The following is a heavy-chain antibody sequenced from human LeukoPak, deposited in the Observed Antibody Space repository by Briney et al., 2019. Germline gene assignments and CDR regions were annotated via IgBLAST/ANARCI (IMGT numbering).Heavy chain of an antibody. V-gene: IGHV4-4*07. CDR1: GGSISSYY. CDR2: IYTSGST. Sequence: SETLSLTCTVSGGSISSYYWSWIREPAGKGLEWIGRIYTSGSTNYNPSLKSRVTMSVDTSKNQFSLKLSSVTAADTAVYYCARESPYCGGDCYSKWFDPWGQGTLVTVSS. J-gene: IGHJ5*02. CDR3: ARESPYCGGDCYSKWFDP. D-gene: IGHD2-21*02.